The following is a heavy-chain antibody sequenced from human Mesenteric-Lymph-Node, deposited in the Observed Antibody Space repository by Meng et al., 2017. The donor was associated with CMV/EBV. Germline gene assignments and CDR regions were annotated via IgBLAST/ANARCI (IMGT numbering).Heavy chain of an antibody. V-gene: IGHV3-11*04. CDR2: ISSSGSTI. CDR1: GFIFSDHY. CDR3: VGLPKSGHWHFDL. D-gene: IGHD1-26*01. J-gene: IGHJ2*01. Sequence: GESLKISCAASGFIFSDHYMSWIRQAPGKGLEWVSYISSSGSTIYYADSVKGRFTISRDNAKNSLYLQMNSLRAEDTAVYYCVGLPKSGHWHFDLWGRGTLVTVSS.